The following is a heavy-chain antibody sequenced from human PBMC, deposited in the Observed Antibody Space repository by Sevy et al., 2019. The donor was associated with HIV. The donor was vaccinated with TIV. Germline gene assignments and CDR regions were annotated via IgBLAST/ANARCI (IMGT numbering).Heavy chain of an antibody. CDR3: AREAGVVVVVAANQFDY. V-gene: IGHV3-49*03. D-gene: IGHD2-15*01. CDR2: IRGKPFGGTT. Sequence: GGSLRLSCAASGFTFGPYAMSWFRQAPGKGLEWVAFIRGKPFGGTTEYAASVKGRFSISRDDSKSIAYLEMNSLKIEYTAVYYCAREAGVVVVVAANQFDYWGLGTLVTVSS. J-gene: IGHJ4*02. CDR1: GFTFGPYA.